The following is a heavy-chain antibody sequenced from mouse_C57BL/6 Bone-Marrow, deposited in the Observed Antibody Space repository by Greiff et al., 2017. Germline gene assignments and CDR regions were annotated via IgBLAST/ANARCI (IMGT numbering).Heavy chain of an antibody. D-gene: IGHD2-10*01. CDR2: IDPVDGDN. V-gene: IGHV14-2*01. CDR3: AHDSLLLVDY. J-gene: IGHJ2*01. Sequence: EVQLQHSGAELVKPGASVKLSCTASGYNIKDYYMHWVKQRTEQGLEWIGRIDPVDGDNKYDPKFKGKATITADTSSITAYLRLRSLTAEDTAVYDRAHDSLLLVDYWGQGTTLTVSS. CDR1: GYNIKDYY.